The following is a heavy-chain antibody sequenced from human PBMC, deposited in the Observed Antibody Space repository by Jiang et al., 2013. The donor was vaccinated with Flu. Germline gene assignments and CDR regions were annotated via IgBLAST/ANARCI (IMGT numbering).Heavy chain of an antibody. V-gene: IGHV4-31*03. CDR1: GGSIRSGGYY. Sequence: CSVSGGSIRSGGYYWSWIRQNPGKGLEWIGYIFYMGTTSXNPSLQSRVTISVDTSKNQFSLTLSAVTAADTAVYYCARRSRVANSLYYYYGMDVWGKGTTVTVSS. J-gene: IGHJ6*04. CDR3: ARRSRVANSLYYYYGMDV. D-gene: IGHD1/OR15-1a*01. CDR2: IFYMGTT.